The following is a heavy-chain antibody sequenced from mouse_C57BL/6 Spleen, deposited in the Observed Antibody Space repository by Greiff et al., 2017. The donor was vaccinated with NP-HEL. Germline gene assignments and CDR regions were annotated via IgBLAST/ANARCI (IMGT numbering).Heavy chain of an antibody. V-gene: IGHV1-81*01. D-gene: IGHD2-4*01. CDR2: IYPRSGNT. Sequence: QVQLKQSGAELARPGASVKLSCKASGYTFTSYGISWVKQRTGQGLEWIGEIYPRSGNTYYNEKFKGKATLTADKSSSTAYMELRSLTSEDSAVYVCARDYDLEYYYAMDYWGQGTSVTVSS. CDR3: ARDYDLEYYYAMDY. J-gene: IGHJ4*01. CDR1: GYTFTSYG.